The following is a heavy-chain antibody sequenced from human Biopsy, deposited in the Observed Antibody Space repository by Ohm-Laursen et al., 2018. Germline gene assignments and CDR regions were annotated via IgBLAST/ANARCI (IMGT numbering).Heavy chain of an antibody. CDR2: IYGNDNK. CDR3: AHRQKWTFDF. D-gene: IGHD1-26*01. Sequence: TQTLTLTCSFCGFSLKKGGLRVGWIRQSPGGALEWFGLIYGNDNKRYSPSLKSRLLITKDSSKNQVVLTLTNVDPVYTGTYYCAHRQKWTFDFWGQGTLVTVSS. V-gene: IGHV2-5*01. CDR1: GFSLKKGGLR. J-gene: IGHJ4*02.